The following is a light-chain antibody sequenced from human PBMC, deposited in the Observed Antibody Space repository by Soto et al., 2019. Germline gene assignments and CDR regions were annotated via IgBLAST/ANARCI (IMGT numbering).Light chain of an antibody. V-gene: IGLV1-40*01. CDR2: GHN. Sequence: QSVLAQPPSVSGAPGQRVTISCTGNASNIGAGYEVHWYQQPPGKAPKLIISGHNIRPSGVPDRFFGSKSGTSASLAITGLQAEDEADYYCQSYDISLSGSGVFGGGTKVTVL. CDR3: QSYDISLSGSGV. J-gene: IGLJ3*02. CDR1: ASNIGAGYE.